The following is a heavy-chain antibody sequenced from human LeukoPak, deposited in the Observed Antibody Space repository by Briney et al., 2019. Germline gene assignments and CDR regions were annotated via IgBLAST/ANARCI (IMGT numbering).Heavy chain of an antibody. D-gene: IGHD6-19*01. Sequence: GASLQISFKGSGYRFTSYWIGWARQMPGKGLEWMGIIYPGDSDTRYSPSFQGQVTISADKSISTAYLQWSSLKASRTAMYYCATLYSSGWYVDYYFDYWGQGTLVTVSS. CDR1: GYRFTSYW. J-gene: IGHJ4*02. CDR3: ATLYSSGWYVDYYFDY. CDR2: IYPGDSDT. V-gene: IGHV5-51*01.